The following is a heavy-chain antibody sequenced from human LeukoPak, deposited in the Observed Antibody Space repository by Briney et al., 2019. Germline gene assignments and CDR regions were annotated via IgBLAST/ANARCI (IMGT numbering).Heavy chain of an antibody. Sequence: SETLSLTCAVYGGSFSGYFWTWIRQPPDKGLEWIGEINHSGSTNYNPSLKSRITISVDTSKNQFSLKLSSVTAADTAVYYCARITPPNYDYVWGSYRSINGYYFDSWGQGTLVTVSS. CDR1: GGSFSGYF. CDR3: ARITPPNYDYVWGSYRSINGYYFDS. CDR2: INHSGST. J-gene: IGHJ4*02. D-gene: IGHD3-16*02. V-gene: IGHV4-34*01.